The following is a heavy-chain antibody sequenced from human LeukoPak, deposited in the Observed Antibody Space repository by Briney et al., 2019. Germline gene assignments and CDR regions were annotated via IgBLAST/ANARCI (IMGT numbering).Heavy chain of an antibody. V-gene: IGHV3-66*01. CDR2: IYGDGST. CDR1: AFTVSSTY. CDR3: ASTRAVIKPAVIYYYGMDV. J-gene: IGHJ6*02. Sequence: GGSLRLSCAASAFTVSSTYMSWVRQAPGKGLEWVSVIYGDGSTYYAESLKARFTISRDNSENTVHLQMNSLRTEDTAVYYCASTRAVIKPAVIYYYGMDVWGRGTTVTVSS. D-gene: IGHD2-2*02.